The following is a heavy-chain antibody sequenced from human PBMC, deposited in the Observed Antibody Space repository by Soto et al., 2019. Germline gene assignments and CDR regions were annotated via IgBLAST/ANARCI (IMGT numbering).Heavy chain of an antibody. CDR3: ARYQLRPDDAFDI. J-gene: IGHJ3*02. Sequence: GGSLRLSCTASGFTFSSYAMSWVRQAPGKGLEWVSAISGSGGSTYYADSVKGRFTISRDNSKNTLYLQMNSLRAEDTAVYYCARYQLRPDDAFDIWGQGTMVTVSS. D-gene: IGHD2-2*01. CDR1: GFTFSSYA. V-gene: IGHV3-23*01. CDR2: ISGSGGST.